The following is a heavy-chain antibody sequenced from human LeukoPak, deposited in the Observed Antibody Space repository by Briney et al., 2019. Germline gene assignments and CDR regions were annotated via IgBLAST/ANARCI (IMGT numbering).Heavy chain of an antibody. D-gene: IGHD6-13*01. CDR2: INHSGST. J-gene: IGHJ4*02. CDR1: GGSFSGYY. Sequence: SETLSLTCAVYGGSFSGYYWSWIRQPPEKGLEWIGEINHSGSTNYNPSLKSRVTISVDTSKNQFSLKLSSVTAADTAVYYCARGRGSSSWYYFDYWGQGTLVTVSS. CDR3: ARGRGSSSWYYFDY. V-gene: IGHV4-34*01.